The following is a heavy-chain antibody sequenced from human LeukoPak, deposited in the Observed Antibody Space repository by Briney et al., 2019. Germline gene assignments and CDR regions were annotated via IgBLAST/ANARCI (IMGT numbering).Heavy chain of an antibody. CDR3: ARGSGGSGSYRRYYYYYYMDV. CDR2: IYYSGST. V-gene: IGHV4-59*01. J-gene: IGHJ6*03. CDR1: GGSISSYY. D-gene: IGHD3-10*01. Sequence: SETLSLTCTVSGGSISSYYWSWIRQPPGKGLEWIGYIYYSGSTNYNPSLKSRVTISVDTSKNQFSLKLSSVTAADTAVYYCARGSGGSGSYRRYYYYYYMDVWGKGTTVTISS.